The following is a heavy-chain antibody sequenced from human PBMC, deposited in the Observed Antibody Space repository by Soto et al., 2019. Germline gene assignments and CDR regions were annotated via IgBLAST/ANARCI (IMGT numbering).Heavy chain of an antibody. Sequence: SETLSLTCTVSGGSISSGGYYWTWIRQQPGKGLEWIGYIYHSGSTYYNPSLKSRVTISVDTSKNQFSLKLSSVTAADTAVYYYARADYGDYLDYWGQGTLVTVSS. CDR2: IYHSGST. CDR1: GGSISSGGYY. J-gene: IGHJ4*02. CDR3: ARADYGDYLDY. D-gene: IGHD4-17*01. V-gene: IGHV4-30-2*05.